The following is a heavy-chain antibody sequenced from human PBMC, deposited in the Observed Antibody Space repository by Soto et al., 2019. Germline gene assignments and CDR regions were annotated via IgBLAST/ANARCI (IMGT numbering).Heavy chain of an antibody. Sequence: ASVKVSGKASGYTFSDYYIHWVRQAPGQGLEWMGWINPNSGGTKYAPKFQGGVTMTRDTSITTDYMELSRLRSGDKAVYYCAREPATAKPEGVDFWGKGTLVTVSS. D-gene: IGHD1-1*01. J-gene: IGHJ4*02. CDR1: GYTFSDYY. CDR2: INPNSGGT. CDR3: AREPATAKPEGVDF. V-gene: IGHV1-2*02.